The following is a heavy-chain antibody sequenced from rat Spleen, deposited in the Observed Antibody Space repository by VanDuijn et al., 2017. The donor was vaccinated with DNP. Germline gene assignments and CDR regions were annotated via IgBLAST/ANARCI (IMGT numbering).Heavy chain of an antibody. D-gene: IGHD1-11*01. CDR2: ITSSGGST. J-gene: IGHJ2*01. V-gene: IGHV5-19*01. CDR3: ARGGLYYFDY. Sequence: EVQLVESGGGLVQPGRSLKLSCAASGFTFSNYGMHWIRQLPGKGLEWVASITSSGGSTYYPDSVKGRFTISRDNAKNTLYLQMNSLRSEDTATYYCARGGLYYFDYWGRGVMVTVSS. CDR1: GFTFSNYG.